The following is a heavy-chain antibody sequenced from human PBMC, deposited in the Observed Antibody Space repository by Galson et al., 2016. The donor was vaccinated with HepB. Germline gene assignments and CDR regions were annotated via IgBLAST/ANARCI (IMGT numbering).Heavy chain of an antibody. Sequence: QSGAEVTKPGESLKISCEASGSSFPTHWIGWVRQLPGKGLEWMGMIFPGDSDTRYSPSFQGHVTISADKSITTAYLQWTNLKASDTAVYYCARQTKQGPLEYWGQGTLVTGSS. CDR1: GSSFPTHW. V-gene: IGHV5-51*01. D-gene: IGHD1-14*01. J-gene: IGHJ4*02. CDR2: IFPGDSDT. CDR3: ARQTKQGPLEY.